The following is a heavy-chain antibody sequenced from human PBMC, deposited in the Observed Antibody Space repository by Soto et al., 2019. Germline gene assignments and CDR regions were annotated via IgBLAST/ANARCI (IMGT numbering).Heavy chain of an antibody. D-gene: IGHD5-12*01. CDR3: ARDVDIVATIVLAFDI. Sequence: AAVKVSCKASGYTFTSYGISWVRQARGQGLEWMGWISAYNGNTNYAQKLQGRVTMTTDTSTSTAYMELRSLRSDDTAVYYCARDVDIVATIVLAFDIWGQGTMVTVSS. CDR2: ISAYNGNT. J-gene: IGHJ3*02. CDR1: GYTFTSYG. V-gene: IGHV1-18*01.